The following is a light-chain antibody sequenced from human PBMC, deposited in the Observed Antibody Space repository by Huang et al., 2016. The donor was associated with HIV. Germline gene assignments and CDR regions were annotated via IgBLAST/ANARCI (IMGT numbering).Light chain of an antibody. Sequence: EIQLTQSPSSLSASVGDGIPITCRASENIVYSLSWFRQRPGRAPEALIYAASRLHAGVPSKCSATGAGANFTLSIDGLGPEDFATYYCQQSRSLPRTYGGGTKVDI. V-gene: IGKV1-39*01. CDR1: ENIVYS. J-gene: IGKJ4*01. CDR2: AAS. CDR3: QQSRSLPRT.